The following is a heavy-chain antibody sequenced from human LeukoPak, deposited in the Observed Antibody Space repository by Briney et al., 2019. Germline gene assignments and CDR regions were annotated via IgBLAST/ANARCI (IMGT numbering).Heavy chain of an antibody. J-gene: IGHJ5*02. CDR1: GGSFSGYY. Sequence: SETLSLTCAVCGGSFSGYYWSWIRQPPGRGLEWIGEINHSGSTNYNPSLKSRVTISVDTSKNQFSLKLSSVTAADTAVYYCARGSPVGYCSSTSCYTNWFDPWGQGTLVTVSS. D-gene: IGHD2-2*02. V-gene: IGHV4-34*01. CDR2: INHSGST. CDR3: ARGSPVGYCSSTSCYTNWFDP.